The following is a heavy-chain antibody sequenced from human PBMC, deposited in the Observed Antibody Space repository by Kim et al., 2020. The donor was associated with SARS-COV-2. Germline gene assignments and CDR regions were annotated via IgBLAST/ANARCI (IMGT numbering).Heavy chain of an antibody. D-gene: IGHD3-9*01. CDR3: ARLRYSSTGIFDS. Sequence: SQTLSLTCTVSGDSITKYFWSWIRQPPGKGLQWIGHIHYSGSTRYNPSLTTRVTMSADTSKNQFSLNLSSVTAADTALYHCARLRYSSTGIFDSWGQGSLVTVSS. V-gene: IGHV4-59*08. J-gene: IGHJ4*02. CDR1: GDSITKYF. CDR2: IHYSGST.